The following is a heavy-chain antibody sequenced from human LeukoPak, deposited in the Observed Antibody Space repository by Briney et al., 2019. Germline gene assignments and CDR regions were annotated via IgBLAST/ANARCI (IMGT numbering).Heavy chain of an antibody. CDR3: ARAVAAAGPPFQYFDY. CDR2: IYYSGST. D-gene: IGHD6-13*01. J-gene: IGHJ4*02. V-gene: IGHV4-59*01. CDR1: GGSISSYY. Sequence: PSETLSLTCTVSGGSISSYYWSWIRQPPGKGLEWIGYIYYSGSTNYNPSLKSRVTISVDTSKNQFSLKLSSVTAADTAVYYCARAVAAAGPPFQYFDYWGQGTLVTVSS.